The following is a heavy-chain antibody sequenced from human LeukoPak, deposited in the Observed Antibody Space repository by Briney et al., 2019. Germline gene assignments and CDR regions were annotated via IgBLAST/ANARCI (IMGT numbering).Heavy chain of an antibody. CDR3: ARCLYSYGAAASDY. CDR2: ISAYNGNT. J-gene: IGHJ4*02. V-gene: IGHV1-18*01. D-gene: IGHD5-18*01. Sequence: GASVKVSCKASGYTFTSYGISWVRQAPGQGLEWTGWISAYNGNTNYAQKLQGRVTMTTDTSTSTAYMELRSLRSDDTAVYYCARCLYSYGAAASDYWGQGTLVTVSS. CDR1: GYTFTSYG.